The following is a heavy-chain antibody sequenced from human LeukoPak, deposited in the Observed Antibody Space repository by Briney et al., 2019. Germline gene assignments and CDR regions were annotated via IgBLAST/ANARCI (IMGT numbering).Heavy chain of an antibody. CDR2: INHSGST. CDR3: ARDSYSGVDY. V-gene: IGHV4-38-2*02. D-gene: IGHD1-26*01. CDR1: DYSISSGYY. J-gene: IGHJ4*02. Sequence: PSETLSLTCTVSDYSISSGYYWAWIRQPPGRGLQWIGSINHSGSTYYNPSLKSRVTISVDTSKSQFSLKLSSVTAADTAVYYCARDSYSGVDYRGQGTLVTVSS.